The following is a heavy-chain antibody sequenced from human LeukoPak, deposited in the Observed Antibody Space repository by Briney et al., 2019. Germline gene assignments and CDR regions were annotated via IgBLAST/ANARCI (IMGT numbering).Heavy chain of an antibody. Sequence: KTSETLSLTCAVYGGSFSGYYWSWIRQPPGKGLEWIGEINHSGSTNYNPSLKSRVTISVDTSKNQFSLKLSSVTAADTAVYYCARSRITMIAPPLYWGQGTLVTVSS. CDR1: GGSFSGYY. D-gene: IGHD3-22*01. J-gene: IGHJ4*02. CDR2: INHSGST. CDR3: ARSRITMIAPPLY. V-gene: IGHV4-34*01.